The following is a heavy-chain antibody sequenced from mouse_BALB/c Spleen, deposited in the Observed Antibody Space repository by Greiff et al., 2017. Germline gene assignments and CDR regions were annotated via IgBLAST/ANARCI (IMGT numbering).Heavy chain of an antibody. CDR1: GFTFTDYY. CDR3: ARDPAYYRYDPYAMDY. Sequence: EVKLEESGGGLVQPGGSLRLSCATSGFTFTDYYMSWVRQPPGKALEWLGFIRNKANGYTTEYSASVKGRFTISRDNSQSILYLQMNTLRAEDSATYYCARDPAYYRYDPYAMDYWGQGTSVTVSS. CDR2: IRNKANGYTT. V-gene: IGHV7-3*02. D-gene: IGHD2-14*01. J-gene: IGHJ4*01.